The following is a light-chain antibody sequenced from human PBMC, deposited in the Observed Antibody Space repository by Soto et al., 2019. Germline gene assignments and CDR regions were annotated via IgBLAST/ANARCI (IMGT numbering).Light chain of an antibody. Sequence: QSVLTRPASVSGSPGQSITSSCTGTSSDVGGYNYVSWYQQHPGKAPKLMIYEVSNRPSGVSNRFSGSKSGNTASLTISGLQAEDEADYYCSSYTSSTSYVFGTGTKV. CDR1: SSDVGGYNY. J-gene: IGLJ1*01. CDR2: EVS. CDR3: SSYTSSTSYV. V-gene: IGLV2-14*01.